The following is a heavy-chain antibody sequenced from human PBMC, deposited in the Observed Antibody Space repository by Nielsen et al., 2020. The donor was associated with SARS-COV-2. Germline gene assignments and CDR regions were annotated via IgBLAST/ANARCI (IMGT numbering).Heavy chain of an antibody. CDR2: ISSSSSYI. V-gene: IGHV3-21*01. Sequence: GESLKISCAASGFTFSSYSMNWVRQAPGKGLEWVSSISSSSSYIYYADSVTGRFTISRDNAKNSLYLQMNSLRAEDTAVYYCARQPFLLSWFDPWGQVTLVTVSS. CDR1: GFTFSSYS. J-gene: IGHJ5*02. D-gene: IGHD2/OR15-2a*01. CDR3: ARQPFLLSWFDP.